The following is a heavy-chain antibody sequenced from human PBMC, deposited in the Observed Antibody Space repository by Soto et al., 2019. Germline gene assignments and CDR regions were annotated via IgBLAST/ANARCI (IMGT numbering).Heavy chain of an antibody. CDR3: AREAYTYYYDSSGYLGY. D-gene: IGHD3-22*01. CDR2: IWYDGSNK. J-gene: IGHJ4*02. V-gene: IGHV3-33*01. CDR1: GFTFSSYG. Sequence: QVQLVESGGGVVQPGRSLRLSCAASGFTFSSYGMHWVRQAPGKGLEWVAVIWYDGSNKYYADSVKGRFTISRDNSKNTLYLQMNSLRAEDTAVYYCAREAYTYYYDSSGYLGYWGQGTLVTVSS.